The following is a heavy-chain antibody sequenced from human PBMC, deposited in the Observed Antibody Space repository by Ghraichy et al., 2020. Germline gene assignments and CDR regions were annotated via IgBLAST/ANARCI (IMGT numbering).Heavy chain of an antibody. CDR1: GYTFTRYG. J-gene: IGHJ4*02. Sequence: ASVKVSCKASGYTFTRYGISWVRQAPGQGLEWMGWVSGYNGRAHYAQKVQGRVTMTTDTSTNTAYMELRSLRSDDTAAYYCARDYDDISEEDYFYYWGQGTLVTVSS. CDR2: VSGYNGRA. V-gene: IGHV1-18*04. D-gene: IGHD3-22*01. CDR3: ARDYDDISEEDYFYY.